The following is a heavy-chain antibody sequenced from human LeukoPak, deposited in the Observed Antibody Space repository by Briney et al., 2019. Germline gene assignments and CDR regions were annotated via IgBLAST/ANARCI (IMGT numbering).Heavy chain of an antibody. D-gene: IGHD3-22*01. CDR2: IYTSGST. V-gene: IGHV4-61*02. CDR3: ARSPYYYYSTSDFDY. J-gene: IGHJ4*02. CDR1: GGSISSGSYY. Sequence: SETLPLTRIHPGGSISSGSYYRSWIRQPAGKGLEWIGRIYTSGSTTYTPSVKSRFTISVDTSKNQLSLKLSTVTAADTAVYYCARSPYYYYSTSDFDYWGQGTLVTVSS.